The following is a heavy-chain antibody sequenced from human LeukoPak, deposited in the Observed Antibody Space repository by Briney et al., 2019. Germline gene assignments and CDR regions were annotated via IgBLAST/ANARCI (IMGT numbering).Heavy chain of an antibody. CDR2: ISSSSSYI. CDR1: GFTFSTYS. V-gene: IGHV3-21*01. D-gene: IGHD4-23*01. CDR3: ARDGNANYGMDV. J-gene: IGHJ6*02. Sequence: GGSLRLSCAASGFTFSTYSMNWVRQAPGKGLEWVSSISSSSSYIYYADSVKGRFTISRDNAKNSLYLQMNSLRAEDTAVYYCARDGNANYGMDVWGQGTTVTVSS.